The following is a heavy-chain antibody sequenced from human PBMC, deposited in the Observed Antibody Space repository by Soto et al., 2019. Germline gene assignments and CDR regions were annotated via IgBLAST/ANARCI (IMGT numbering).Heavy chain of an antibody. CDR2: IIPIFGTA. CDR1: GGTFSSYA. Sequence: QVQLVQSGAEVKKPGSSVKVSCQASGGTFSSYAISWVRQAPGQGLEWMGGIIPIFGTANYAQKFQGRVTITAAESTSTAYMELSSLRSADTSVYYCARDPDEYSSSYWFDPWGQGTLVTVSS. V-gene: IGHV1-69*01. D-gene: IGHD6-6*01. J-gene: IGHJ5*02. CDR3: ARDPDEYSSSYWFDP.